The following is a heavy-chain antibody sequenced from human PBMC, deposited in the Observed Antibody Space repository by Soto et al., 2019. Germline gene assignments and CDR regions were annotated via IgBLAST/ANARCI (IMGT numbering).Heavy chain of an antibody. J-gene: IGHJ5*02. CDR2: IIPIFGTA. D-gene: IGHD5-18*01. Sequence: QVQLVQSGAEVQKPGSSVKVSCKASGGTFSSYAISWVRQAPGQGREWRGGIIPIFGTANYAQKFQGRVTITADESTSTAYMELSRLRSEDTAVYYCARDLVSDTAMVTGWFDPWGQGTLVTVSS. CDR1: GGTFSSYA. CDR3: ARDLVSDTAMVTGWFDP. V-gene: IGHV1-69*01.